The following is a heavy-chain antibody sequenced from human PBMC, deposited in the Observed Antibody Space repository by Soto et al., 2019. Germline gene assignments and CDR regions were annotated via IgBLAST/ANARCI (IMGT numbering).Heavy chain of an antibody. J-gene: IGHJ5*02. V-gene: IGHV4-4*07. D-gene: IGHD3-9*01. CDR3: AREVNFEWLSSQNWFDP. Sequence: SETLSLTCSVSGGSINSYWWSWIRQPAGKGLEWIGRVYSSGTTDYNPSLNSRATLSVETSKNQFSLKLSSVTAADTAVYYCAREVNFEWLSSQNWFDPWGQGTLVTVSS. CDR1: GGSINSYW. CDR2: VYSSGTT.